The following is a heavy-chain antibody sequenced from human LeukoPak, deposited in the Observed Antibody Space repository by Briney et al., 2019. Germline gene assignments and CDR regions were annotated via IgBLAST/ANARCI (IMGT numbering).Heavy chain of an antibody. J-gene: IGHJ4*02. Sequence: GASVKVSCKASGYTFSGYYIHWVRQAPGQGLEWMGWINFNSGDTNYAQKFQGRVTVTRDTSISTTYMELSSLRADDTAIYHCVRERGATVDYWGQGTLVTDSS. D-gene: IGHD1-26*01. V-gene: IGHV1-2*02. CDR1: GYTFSGYY. CDR3: VRERGATVDY. CDR2: INFNSGDT.